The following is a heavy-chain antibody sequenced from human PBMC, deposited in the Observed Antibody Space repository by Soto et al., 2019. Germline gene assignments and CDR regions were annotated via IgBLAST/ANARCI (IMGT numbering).Heavy chain of an antibody. Sequence: SETLSLTCTVSGDSIRNRDYYWGWIRQPPGKGLEWIGYIHYSESTFYNPSLKSRVSISVDTSKNQFSLKLRSVTAADTAVYRCAREGDAFGAPFDSWGQGTLVTVSS. CDR2: IHYSEST. CDR1: GDSIRNRDYY. V-gene: IGHV4-30-4*08. D-gene: IGHD3-10*01. CDR3: AREGDAFGAPFDS. J-gene: IGHJ4*02.